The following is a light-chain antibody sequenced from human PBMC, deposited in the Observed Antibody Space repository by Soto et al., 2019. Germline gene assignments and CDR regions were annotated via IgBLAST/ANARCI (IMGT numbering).Light chain of an antibody. CDR1: SSDVGTYNY. V-gene: IGLV2-14*01. J-gene: IGLJ1*01. CDR3: ASYTSDTSLYV. Sequence: QSALAQPASVSGSPGQSITISSTGTSSDVGTYNYVSWYQQLPGKAPKLMIFEVTYRPSGISNRFSGSKSGNTASLTISGLQAEDEADYYCASYTSDTSLYVFGTGTKVTVL. CDR2: EVT.